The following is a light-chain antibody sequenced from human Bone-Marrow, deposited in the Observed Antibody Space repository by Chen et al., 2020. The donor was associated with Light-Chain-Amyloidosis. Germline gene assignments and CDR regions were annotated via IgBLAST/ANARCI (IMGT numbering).Light chain of an antibody. CDR3: QVWDRSSDRPV. Sequence: SYVLTQPSSVSVAPGQTATIAWGGNNIGSTSVPWYQQTPGQAPLLVVYDDSDRPSGIPERLSGSNSGNTATLTISGVEAGDEADYYCQVWDRSSDRPVFGGGTKLTVL. V-gene: IGLV3-21*02. CDR1: NIGSTS. J-gene: IGLJ3*02. CDR2: DDS.